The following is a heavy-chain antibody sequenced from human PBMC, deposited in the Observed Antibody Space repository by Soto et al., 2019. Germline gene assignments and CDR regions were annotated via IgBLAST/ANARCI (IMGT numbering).Heavy chain of an antibody. V-gene: IGHV4-34*01. J-gene: IGHJ5*02. CDR2: INHSGST. CDR1: GGSFSGYY. D-gene: IGHD3-9*01. CDR3: ARGHPRLRYFDWLFPPNWFDP. Sequence: ETLSLTCAVYGGSFSGYYWSWIRQPPGKGLEWIGEINHSGSTNYNPSLKSRVTISVDTSENQFSLKLSSVTAADTAVYYCARGHPRLRYFDWLFPPNWFDPWGQGTLVTVSS.